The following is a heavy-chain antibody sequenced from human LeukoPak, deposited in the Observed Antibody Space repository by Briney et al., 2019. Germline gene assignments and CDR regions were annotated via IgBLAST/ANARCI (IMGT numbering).Heavy chain of an antibody. CDR1: VGTFSSYA. CDR3: ARTDYHGSGWYGDFDY. J-gene: IGHJ4*02. CDR2: IIPIFGTA. V-gene: IGHV1-69*05. Sequence: SVKVSCKASVGTFSSYAISWVRQAPGQGLEWMGGIIPIFGTANYAQKFQGRVTITTDESTSTAYMELSSLRSEDTAVYYCARTDYHGSGWYGDFDYWGQGTLVTVSS. D-gene: IGHD6-19*01.